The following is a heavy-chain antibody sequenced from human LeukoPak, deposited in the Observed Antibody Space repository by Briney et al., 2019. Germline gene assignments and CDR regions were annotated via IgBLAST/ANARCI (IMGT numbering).Heavy chain of an antibody. V-gene: IGHV1-18*01. Sequence: GASVKVSCKASGDTFTSYGISWVRQAPGQGLEWMGWINAYNGNTNYAQKLQGRVTMTTDTSTSTAYKELRSLRSDDTAVYYCARDMGLAAKYYYYYYMDVWGKGTTVTVSS. D-gene: IGHD6-6*01. J-gene: IGHJ6*03. CDR3: ARDMGLAAKYYYYYYMDV. CDR2: INAYNGNT. CDR1: GDTFTSYG.